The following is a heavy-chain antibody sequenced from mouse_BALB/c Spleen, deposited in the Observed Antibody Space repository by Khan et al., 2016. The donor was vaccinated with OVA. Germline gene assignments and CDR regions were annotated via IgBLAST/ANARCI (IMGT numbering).Heavy chain of an antibody. CDR3: AREASSWDFSFPY. Sequence: VQLQQSGPELVEPGASVKMSCKASGYTFTNYVMHWVKQKPGQGLEWIGYINPYNAGTRYNEKLTGKATLTSDISSTTAHMELSSLRSEDSAVYYSAREASSWDFSFPYWGQGTLVTVSA. J-gene: IGHJ3*01. CDR1: GYTFTNYV. CDR2: INPYNAGT. D-gene: IGHD4-1*01. V-gene: IGHV1S136*01.